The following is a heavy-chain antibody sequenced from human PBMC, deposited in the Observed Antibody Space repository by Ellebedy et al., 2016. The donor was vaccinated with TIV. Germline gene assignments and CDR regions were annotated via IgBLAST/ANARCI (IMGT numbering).Heavy chain of an antibody. D-gene: IGHD3-10*01. Sequence: SETLSLTCTVSGGSISRSSYYWGWIRQPPEKGLEWIGSIYHTGSTYYNPSLKSPVTMSVDQSKNQFYLRLTSVTAADTAMYYCARWFGELLYVRWFEPWGQGTLVTVSS. CDR2: IYHTGST. CDR3: ARWFGELLYVRWFEP. J-gene: IGHJ5*02. V-gene: IGHV4-39*01. CDR1: GGSISRSSYY.